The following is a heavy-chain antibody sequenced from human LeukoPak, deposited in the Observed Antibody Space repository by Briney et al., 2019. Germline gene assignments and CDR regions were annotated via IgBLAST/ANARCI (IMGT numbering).Heavy chain of an antibody. CDR1: GFTFSSYA. J-gene: IGHJ4*02. V-gene: IGHV3-23*01. CDR2: ISGSGGST. Sequence: AGGSLRLSCAASGFTFSSYAMSWVRQAPGKGLEWVSVISGSGGSTYYADSVKGRFTISRDNSKNTLYLRMNSLRAEDTAVYYCAKGELSSDAFYFDYWGQGALVTVSS. D-gene: IGHD1-7*01. CDR3: AKGELSSDAFYFDY.